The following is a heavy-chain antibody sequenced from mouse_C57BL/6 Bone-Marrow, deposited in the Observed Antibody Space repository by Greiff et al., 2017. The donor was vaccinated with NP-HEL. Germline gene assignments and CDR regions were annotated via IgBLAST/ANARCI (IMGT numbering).Heavy chain of an antibody. CDR1: GFNIKDDY. CDR3: SNFWFAY. CDR2: IDPENGDT. Sequence: IQLQQSGAELVRPGASVKLSCTASGFNIKDDYMHWVKQRPEQGLEWIGWIDPENGDTEYASKFQGKATITADTSSNTAYLQLSSLTSEDTAVYYCSNFWFAYWGQGTLVTVSA. V-gene: IGHV14-4*01. J-gene: IGHJ3*01.